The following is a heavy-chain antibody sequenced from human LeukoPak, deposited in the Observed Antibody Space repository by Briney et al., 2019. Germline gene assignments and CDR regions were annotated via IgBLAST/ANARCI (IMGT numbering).Heavy chain of an antibody. CDR3: ARGGSSSGDRFDY. Sequence: SVKVSCKASGGTFRSYAISWVRQAPGQGLEWMGRIIPIFGTANYAQKFQGRVTITTDESTSTAYMELSSLRSEDTAVYYCARGGSSSGDRFDYWGQGTLVTVSS. D-gene: IGHD3-3*01. V-gene: IGHV1-69*05. CDR2: IIPIFGTA. J-gene: IGHJ4*02. CDR1: GGTFRSYA.